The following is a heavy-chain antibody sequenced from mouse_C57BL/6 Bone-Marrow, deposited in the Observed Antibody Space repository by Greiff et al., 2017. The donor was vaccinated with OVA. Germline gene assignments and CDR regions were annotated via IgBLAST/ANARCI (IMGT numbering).Heavy chain of an antibody. D-gene: IGHD1-1*01. CDR3: ARWSSLDY. CDR2: IHPNGGST. J-gene: IGHJ2*01. Sequence: QVQLQQPGAELVKPGASVKLSCKASGYTFTSYWMHWVKQRTGPGLEWIGMIHPNGGSTNYNEKFKSKATLTVDKSSSTAYMQLSSLTSEDSAVYYCARWSSLDYWGQGTTLTVSS. CDR1: GYTFTSYW. V-gene: IGHV1-64*01.